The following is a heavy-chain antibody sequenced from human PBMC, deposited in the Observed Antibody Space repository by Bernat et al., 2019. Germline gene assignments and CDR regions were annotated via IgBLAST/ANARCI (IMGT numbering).Heavy chain of an antibody. CDR3: ARDGTGGSPYYYYYMDV. CDR1: GFTFSSYS. D-gene: IGHD2-15*01. Sequence: EMQLVESGGGLVKPGGSLRLSCAASGFTFSSYSINWVRQAPGKGLEWVSSISSSSSYIYYADSVKGRFTISRDNAKNSLYLQMNSLRAEDTAVYYCARDGTGGSPYYYYYMDVWGKGTTVTVSS. J-gene: IGHJ6*03. V-gene: IGHV3-21*01. CDR2: ISSSSSYI.